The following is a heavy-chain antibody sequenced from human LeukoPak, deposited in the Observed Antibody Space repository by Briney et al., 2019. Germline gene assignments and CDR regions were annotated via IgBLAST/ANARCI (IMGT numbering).Heavy chain of an antibody. CDR2: IYYTGST. CDR3: ARGLDY. CDR1: GFTVSSNY. Sequence: PGGSLRLSCAASGFTVSSNYMSWVRQAPGKGLEWIGSIYYTGSTYYNPSLKSRVTISVDTSKNQFSLKLSSVTAADTAVYYCARGLDYWGQGTLVTVSS. J-gene: IGHJ4*02. D-gene: IGHD3-10*01. V-gene: IGHV4-59*05.